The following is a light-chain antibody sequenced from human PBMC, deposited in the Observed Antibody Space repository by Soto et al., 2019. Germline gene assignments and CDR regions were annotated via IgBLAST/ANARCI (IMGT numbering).Light chain of an antibody. CDR2: VAS. V-gene: IGKV1-39*01. CDR1: QSISNY. CDR3: QQSSSTPQT. Sequence: DIQMTQSPSSLSASVGDRVTITCRASQSISNYLSWYQQKPGKAPKLLINVASTLQSGVPSRLSGSGSGTDFTLAISSLQPEDFAADCCQQSSSTPQTFGGGTKVDIK. J-gene: IGKJ4*01.